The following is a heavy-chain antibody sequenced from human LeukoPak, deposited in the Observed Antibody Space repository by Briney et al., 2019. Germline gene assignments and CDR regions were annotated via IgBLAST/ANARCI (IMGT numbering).Heavy chain of an antibody. V-gene: IGHV1-2*02. CDR2: INPNSGGT. Sequence: ASVKVSCKASGYIFTDYYMHWVRQAPGQGLEWMGWINPNSGGTNYAQKFQGRVTMTRDTSISTAYMELSRLRSDDTAVYYCARPSVRAFDIWGQGTMVTVSS. CDR3: ARPSVRAFDI. CDR1: GYIFTDYY. J-gene: IGHJ3*02.